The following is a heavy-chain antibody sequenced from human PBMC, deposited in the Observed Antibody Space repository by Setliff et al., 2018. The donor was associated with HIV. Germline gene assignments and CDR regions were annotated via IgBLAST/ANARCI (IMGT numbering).Heavy chain of an antibody. Sequence: PGGSLRLSCAASGFTFSSYAMSWVRQAPGKGLEWVSAISGSGGSTYYADSVKGRFTISRDNSKNTLYLQMNSLRAGDTAVYYCAKDPTTGAVAVYYFDYWGQGTLVTVSS. CDR2: ISGSGGST. CDR3: AKDPTTGAVAVYYFDY. V-gene: IGHV3-23*01. CDR1: GFTFSSYA. J-gene: IGHJ4*02. D-gene: IGHD6-19*01.